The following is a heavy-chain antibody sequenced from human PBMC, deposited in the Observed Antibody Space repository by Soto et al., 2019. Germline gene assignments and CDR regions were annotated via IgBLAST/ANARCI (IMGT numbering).Heavy chain of an antibody. Sequence: GSLRLSCGVSGFTFSTYAMNWVRQSPGQGLEWLSLISGSGSGTYYADSVKGRFTISRDNSENTLYLQMNSLRAEDTAVYYCAKDQGNTIVGASRGFAHWGQGSLVTVSS. J-gene: IGHJ4*02. CDR2: ISGSGSGT. CDR1: GFTFSTYA. V-gene: IGHV3-23*01. D-gene: IGHD1-26*01. CDR3: AKDQGNTIVGASRGFAH.